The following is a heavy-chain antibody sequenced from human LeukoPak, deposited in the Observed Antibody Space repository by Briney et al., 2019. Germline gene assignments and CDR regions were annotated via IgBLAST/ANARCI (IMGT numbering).Heavy chain of an antibody. CDR2: ISGSGGST. CDR1: GYTFSSYG. V-gene: IGHV3-23*01. D-gene: IGHD5-24*01. CDR3: AKESKMATIVDY. J-gene: IGHJ4*02. Sequence: GGSLRLSCAASGYTFSSYGMSWVRQAPGKGLEWVSAISGSGGSTYYADSVKGRFTISRDNSKNTLYLQMNSLRAEDTAVYYCAKESKMATIVDYWGQGTLVTVSS.